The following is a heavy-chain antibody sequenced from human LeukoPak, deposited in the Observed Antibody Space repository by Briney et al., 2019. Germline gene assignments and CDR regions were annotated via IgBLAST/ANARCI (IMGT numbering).Heavy chain of an antibody. CDR3: VRRMDTTVVFDF. D-gene: IGHD5-18*01. CDR1: GYTFTSYW. V-gene: IGHV5-51*01. CDR2: VYPGDSDT. J-gene: IGHJ4*02. Sequence: GESLKISCKGSGYTFTSYWLGWVRQMPGKGLEWMGIVYPGDSDTRYSPSFQGQVTISADKSINTAYLQWRSLKASDTAMYCCVRRMDTTVVFDFWGQGALVTVSS.